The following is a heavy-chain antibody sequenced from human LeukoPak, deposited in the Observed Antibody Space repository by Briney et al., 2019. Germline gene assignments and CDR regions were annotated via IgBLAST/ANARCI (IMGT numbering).Heavy chain of an antibody. V-gene: IGHV4-38-2*02. J-gene: IGHJ3*02. CDR3: ARHYDPQPFDVFDI. D-gene: IGHD3-3*01. CDR2: IYHSGST. Sequence: SETLSLTCTVSDYSISSGHYWGWIRQPPGKGLEWIGSIYHSGSTYYNPSLKSRVTISVDTSKNQVSLKLSSVTAADTAVYYCARHYDPQPFDVFDIWGQGTMVTVSS. CDR1: DYSISSGHY.